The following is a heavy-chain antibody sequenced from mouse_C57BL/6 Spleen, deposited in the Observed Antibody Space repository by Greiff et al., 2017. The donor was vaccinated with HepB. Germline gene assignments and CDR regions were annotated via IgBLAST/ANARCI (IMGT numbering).Heavy chain of an antibody. V-gene: IGHV5-9-1*02. CDR1: GFTFSSYA. Sequence: EVKLVESGEGLVKPGGSLKLSCAASGFTFSSYAMSWVRQTPEKRLEWVAYISSGGDYIYYADTVKGRFTISRDNARNTLYLQMSSLKSEDTAMYYCTRKSDYGGYFDVWGTGTTVTVSS. CDR3: TRKSDYGGYFDV. CDR2: ISSGGDYI. J-gene: IGHJ1*03. D-gene: IGHD2-13*01.